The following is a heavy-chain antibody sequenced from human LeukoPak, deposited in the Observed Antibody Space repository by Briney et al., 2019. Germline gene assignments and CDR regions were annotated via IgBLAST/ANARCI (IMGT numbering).Heavy chain of an antibody. CDR3: ARGIAAAGTRGAFDI. Sequence: RPSQTLSLTCAVSGGSISSSNWWSWVRQPPGKGLEWIGEIYHSGSTNYNPSLKSRVTISVDKSKNQFSLKLSSVTAADTAVYYCARGIAAAGTRGAFDIWGQGTMVTVSS. J-gene: IGHJ3*02. CDR2: IYHSGST. D-gene: IGHD6-13*01. CDR1: GGSISSSNW. V-gene: IGHV4-4*02.